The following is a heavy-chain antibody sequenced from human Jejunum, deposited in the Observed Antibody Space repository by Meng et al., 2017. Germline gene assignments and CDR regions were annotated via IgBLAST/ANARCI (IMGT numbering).Heavy chain of an antibody. CDR1: GTSLNKYD. CDR2: IDHRGST. Sequence: QVHIHPWGARLLKPSAPLPFTCTFDGTSLNKYDLSWSWIRQSPGKGLEWIGLIDHRGSTNYNPSLKSRVTISLDTSKNQFSLNLNSVTAADTAVYFCARGSYGDSTDPWGQGILVTVSS. V-gene: IGHV4-34*01. D-gene: IGHD4-17*01. CDR3: ARGSYGDSTDP. J-gene: IGHJ5*02.